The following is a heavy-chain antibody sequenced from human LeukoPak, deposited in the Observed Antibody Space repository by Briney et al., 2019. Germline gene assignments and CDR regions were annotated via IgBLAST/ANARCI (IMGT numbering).Heavy chain of an antibody. J-gene: IGHJ5*02. CDR3: ARDSGTTGEVKFDP. CDR1: GASISSYY. CDR2: IYVTGST. Sequence: PSETLSLTCTVSGASISSYYWSWIQQPAGKALEWIGRIYVTGSTTYNPSLESRVTMSLDTSKNHFSLKLRSVTAADTAVYYCARDSGTTGEVKFDPWGQGTLVTVSS. V-gene: IGHV4-4*07. D-gene: IGHD1-7*01.